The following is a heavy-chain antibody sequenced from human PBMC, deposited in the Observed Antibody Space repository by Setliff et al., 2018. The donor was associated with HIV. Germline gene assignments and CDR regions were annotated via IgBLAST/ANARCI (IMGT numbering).Heavy chain of an antibody. CDR1: GGSINTSSYY. Sequence: SETLSLTCSVSGGSINTSSYYWAWVRQPPGNELEWIGSIYHDGTTNYRSSRRSRAAISIDTSKSQISLKVRSVTAADTAVYFCAGHPVTSGWLSLNWFDPWGQGILGTVSS. J-gene: IGHJ5*01. CDR3: AGHPVTSGWLSLNWFDP. D-gene: IGHD6-19*01. CDR2: IYHDGTT. V-gene: IGHV4-39*07.